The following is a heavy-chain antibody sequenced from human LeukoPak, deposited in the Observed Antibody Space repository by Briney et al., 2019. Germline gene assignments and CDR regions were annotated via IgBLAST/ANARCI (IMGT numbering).Heavy chain of an antibody. Sequence: SETLSLTCAVYGGSFSGYYWSWIRQPPGKGLEWIGEINHSGSTNYNPSLKSRVTISVDTSKNQFSLKLSSVTAADTAVYYCARGMIPYYYGSGSYPGYNWFDPWGQGTLVTVSS. V-gene: IGHV4-34*01. J-gene: IGHJ5*02. CDR3: ARGMIPYYYGSGSYPGYNWFDP. CDR1: GGSFSGYY. D-gene: IGHD3-10*01. CDR2: INHSGST.